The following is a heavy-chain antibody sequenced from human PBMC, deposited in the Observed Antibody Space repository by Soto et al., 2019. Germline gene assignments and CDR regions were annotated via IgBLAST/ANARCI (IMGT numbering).Heavy chain of an antibody. D-gene: IGHD4-17*01. CDR2: ISSSSTI. J-gene: IGHJ4*02. V-gene: IGHV3-48*01. CDR1: GFTFSSYS. Sequence: GGSLRLSCAASGFTFSSYSMNWVRQAPGKGLEWVSYISSSSTIYYADSVKGRFTISRDNAKNSLYIQMNSLRAEDMAVYYCAREGDYEYYFDYWGQGTLVTVSS. CDR3: AREGDYEYYFDY.